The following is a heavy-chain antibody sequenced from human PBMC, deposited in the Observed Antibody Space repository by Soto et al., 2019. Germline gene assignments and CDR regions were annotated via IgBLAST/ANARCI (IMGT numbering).Heavy chain of an antibody. J-gene: IGHJ5*02. CDR1: GDPFTNND. Sequence: GSVKVSCKASGDPFTNNDVSCVRQATGQGLEWMGWMNPGSGDTGYAQKFQGRVTMTRDISIATAYMELSSLRSDDTAIYYCATMATFGSLNWFDPWGLGALVTVSS. CDR2: MNPGSGDT. D-gene: IGHD3-10*01. CDR3: ATMATFGSLNWFDP. V-gene: IGHV1-8*01.